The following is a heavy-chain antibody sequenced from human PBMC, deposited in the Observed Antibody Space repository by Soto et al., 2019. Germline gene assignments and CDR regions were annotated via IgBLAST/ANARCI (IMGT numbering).Heavy chain of an antibody. Sequence: QVQLVESGGAWVNPGGSLRLSCAAPGLTFSDYYMSWIRQAPGKGLGGVSYISRSGSTIYYADSVKGRFTISRDNAKNSLYLQMNSLRAEDTAVYYCARDRLKTYDYIWGSYRNDAFDIWGQGTMVTVSS. CDR3: ARDRLKTYDYIWGSYRNDAFDI. CDR1: GLTFSDYY. J-gene: IGHJ3*02. D-gene: IGHD3-16*02. CDR2: ISRSGSTI. V-gene: IGHV3-11*01.